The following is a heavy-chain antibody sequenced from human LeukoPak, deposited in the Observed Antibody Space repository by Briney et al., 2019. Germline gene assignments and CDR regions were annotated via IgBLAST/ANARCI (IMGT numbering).Heavy chain of an antibody. CDR3: AREVNYCSAIACYGNYYMDV. CDR2: INPSGIT. J-gene: IGHJ6*03. CDR1: GGSLNNYY. Sequence: SETLSLTCAVSGGSLNNYYWSWIRQSPGKGLEWIGEINPSGITNYNPSLKSRVSMSIDTSKSQLSLKLTSVTAADTAVYYCAREVNYCSAIACYGNYYMDVWDKGTAVTVSS. D-gene: IGHD2-15*01. V-gene: IGHV4-34*01.